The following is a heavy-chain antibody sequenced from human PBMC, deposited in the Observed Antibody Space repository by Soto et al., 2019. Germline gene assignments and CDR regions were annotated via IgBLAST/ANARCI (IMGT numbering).Heavy chain of an antibody. D-gene: IGHD2-2*01. J-gene: IGHJ3*02. V-gene: IGHV1-3*01. Sequence: GASVKVSCKATGYTFSAYTMNWVRQAPGQSLEWMGWINAGSGNTKYSQNFQGRVSITRDTSASTAYMELTGLTSEDTAVYYCARDTAKLGQRANDALDIWGQGTMVTVSS. CDR1: GYTFSAYT. CDR3: ARDTAKLGQRANDALDI. CDR2: INAGSGNT.